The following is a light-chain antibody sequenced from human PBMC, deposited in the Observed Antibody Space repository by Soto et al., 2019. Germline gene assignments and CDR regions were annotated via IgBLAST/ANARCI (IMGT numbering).Light chain of an antibody. CDR2: GAS. V-gene: IGKV3-15*01. CDR1: QSVSSN. CDR3: QQYNNWPTWT. J-gene: IGKJ1*01. Sequence: EMVVTQSPATLSVSPGERATLSCRASQSVSSNLAWYQQKPGQAPRLLIYGASTRATGIPARFSGSGSGTEFTLTISSLQSEDFAVYYCQQYNNWPTWTFGQGTKV.